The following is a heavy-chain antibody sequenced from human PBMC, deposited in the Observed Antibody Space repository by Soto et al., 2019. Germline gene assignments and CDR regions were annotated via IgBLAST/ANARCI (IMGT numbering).Heavy chain of an antibody. V-gene: IGHV3-74*01. CDR1: GFTFSSFW. J-gene: IGHJ4*02. D-gene: IGHD2-2*01. Sequence: PGGSLRLSCAASGFTFSSFWMHWVRQAPGEGLVWVSRINSDGSNTNYADSVKGRFNISRDNAKNTLFLQMNSLRAEDTAVYYCARGGVPAAMSYWGQGTLVTVSS. CDR3: ARGGVPAAMSY. CDR2: INSDGSNT.